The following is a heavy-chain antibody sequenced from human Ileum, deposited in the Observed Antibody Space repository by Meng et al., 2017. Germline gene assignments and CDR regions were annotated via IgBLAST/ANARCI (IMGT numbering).Heavy chain of an antibody. Sequence: QGQLHESCPRLLHPPGILSLTCAVSGAWWSSVRPSPGKWLELIEEIFLSGSTNYNPSLKRRVTKSIDKSKRQISLQLSAVTAADTAVYSCATSTERDVYYLGYWGQGTLVTVSS. D-gene: IGHD2-8*02. CDR1: GAW. J-gene: IGHJ4*02. V-gene: IGHV4-4*01. CDR2: IFLSGST. CDR3: ATSTERDVYYLGY.